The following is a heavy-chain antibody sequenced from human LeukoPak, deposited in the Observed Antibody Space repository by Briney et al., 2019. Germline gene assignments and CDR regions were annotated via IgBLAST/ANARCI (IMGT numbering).Heavy chain of an antibody. J-gene: IGHJ4*02. CDR1: GFTFSSYW. Sequence: GGSLRLSCAASGFTFSSYWMHWVRQAPGKGLVWVSRINNDGSSTSYADSEKGRFTISRDNAKNTLHLQMNSLRAEDTAVYYCARGYSPSSVIVDYWGQGTLVTVSS. D-gene: IGHD1-26*01. CDR2: INNDGSST. V-gene: IGHV3-74*01. CDR3: ARGYSPSSVIVDY.